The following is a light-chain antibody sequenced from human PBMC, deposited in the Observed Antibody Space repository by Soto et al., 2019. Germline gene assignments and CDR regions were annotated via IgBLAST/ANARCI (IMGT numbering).Light chain of an antibody. Sequence: MQSPDTLSLSSGGRSNLSCMASQSVSSKLAWYEQTPCQAPRLXIYGASTRATGIPARFSGSGSGTEFTLSISSLQYEDFAVYYCQQYNNWPPITFGQGTRLEIK. V-gene: IGKV3D-15*01. J-gene: IGKJ5*01. CDR1: QSVSSK. CDR3: QQYNNWPPIT. CDR2: GAS.